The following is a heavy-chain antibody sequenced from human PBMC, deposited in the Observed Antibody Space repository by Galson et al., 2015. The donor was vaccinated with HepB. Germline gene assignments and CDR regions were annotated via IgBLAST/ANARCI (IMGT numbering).Heavy chain of an antibody. V-gene: IGHV1-18*01. Sequence: VSCKASGYTFTSYGISWVRQAPGQGLEWMGWISAYNGNTNYAQKLQGRVTMTTDTSTSTAYMELRSLRSDDTAVYYCARDRYDFWSGYYPFDYWGQGTLVTVSS. CDR3: ARDRYDFWSGYYPFDY. CDR1: GYTFTSYG. CDR2: ISAYNGNT. J-gene: IGHJ4*02. D-gene: IGHD3-3*01.